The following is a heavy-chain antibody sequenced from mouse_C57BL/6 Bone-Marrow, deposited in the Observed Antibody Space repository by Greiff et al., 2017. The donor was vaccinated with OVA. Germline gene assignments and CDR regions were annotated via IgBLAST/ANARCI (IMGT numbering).Heavy chain of an antibody. CDR2: IYPGGGYT. CDR1: GYTFTNYW. Sequence: QVQLQQSGAELVRPGTSVKMSCKASGYTFTNYWIGWAKQRPGHGLAWIGDIYPGGGYTNYNEKFKGKATLTADKSSSTAYMQFSSLTSEDSAIYYCALNWDDYFDYWGQGTTLTVSS. CDR3: ALNWDDYFDY. D-gene: IGHD4-1*01. J-gene: IGHJ2*01. V-gene: IGHV1-63*01.